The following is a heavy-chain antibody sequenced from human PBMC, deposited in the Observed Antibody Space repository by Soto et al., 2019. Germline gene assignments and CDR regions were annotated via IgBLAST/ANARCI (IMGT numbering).Heavy chain of an antibody. CDR2: INSDGSST. CDR1: GFTFSSYW. V-gene: IGHV3-74*01. D-gene: IGHD1-1*01. J-gene: IGHJ4*02. CDR3: AREGNWNDVDYFDY. Sequence: PGGSLRLSCAASGFTFSSYWMHWVHQAPGKGLVWVSRINSDGSSTSYADSVKGRFTISRDNAKNTLYLQMNSLRAEDTAVYYCAREGNWNDVDYFDYWGQGTLVTVTS.